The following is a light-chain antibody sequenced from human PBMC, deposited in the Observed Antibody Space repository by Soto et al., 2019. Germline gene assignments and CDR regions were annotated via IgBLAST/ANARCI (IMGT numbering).Light chain of an antibody. CDR3: QHYDSYSYD. CDR2: KAS. Sequence: DIQMTQSPSTLTAYVGDRVIMTCRASQSTGDSLAWYQQKLGKAPKLLIYKASILESGVPSRFSGSGSGTDFTLTINSLQPDDFATYFCQHYDSYSYDFGQGTKLENK. V-gene: IGKV1-5*03. J-gene: IGKJ2*01. CDR1: QSTGDS.